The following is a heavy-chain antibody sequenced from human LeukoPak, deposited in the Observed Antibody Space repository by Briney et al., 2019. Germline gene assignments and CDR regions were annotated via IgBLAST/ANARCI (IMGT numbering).Heavy chain of an antibody. CDR3: ARGGGAIAT. CDR2: TYYRSKWYY. Sequence: SQTLSLTCAISGDSVSSNSAGWSWIRQPPSRGLEWLGRTYYRSKWYYDYAASVKGRITINPDTSKNQFSLQLNSVTPEDTAVYYCARGGGAIATWGQGTLVTVSS. CDR1: GDSVSSNSAG. V-gene: IGHV6-1*01. J-gene: IGHJ5*02. D-gene: IGHD3-16*01.